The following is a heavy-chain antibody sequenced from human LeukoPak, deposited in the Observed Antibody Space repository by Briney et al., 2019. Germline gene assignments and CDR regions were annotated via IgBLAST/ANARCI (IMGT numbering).Heavy chain of an antibody. CDR2: INPNSGGT. D-gene: IGHD1-26*01. V-gene: IGHV1-2*02. CDR3: ARGRIVGATGGVGY. CDR1: GYTFTGYH. J-gene: IGHJ4*02. Sequence: ASVKVSCKASGYTFTGYHMHWVRQAPGQGLEWMGWINPNSGGTNYAQKFQGRVTMTRDTSISTAYMELSRLRSDDTAVYYCARGRIVGATGGVGYWGQGTLVTVSS.